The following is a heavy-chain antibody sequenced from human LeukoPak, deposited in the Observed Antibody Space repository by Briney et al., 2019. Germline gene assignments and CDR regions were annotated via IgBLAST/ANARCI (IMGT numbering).Heavy chain of an antibody. Sequence: SETLSLTCTVSGYSISSGYYWGWIRQPPGKGLEWIGSIYHSGSTYYNPSLKSRVTISVDTSKNQFSLKLSSVTAADTAVYYCATPPTYYYDSSSFQHWGQGTLVTVSS. J-gene: IGHJ1*01. CDR3: ATPPTYYYDSSSFQH. CDR1: GYSISSGYY. CDR2: IYHSGST. V-gene: IGHV4-38-2*02. D-gene: IGHD3-22*01.